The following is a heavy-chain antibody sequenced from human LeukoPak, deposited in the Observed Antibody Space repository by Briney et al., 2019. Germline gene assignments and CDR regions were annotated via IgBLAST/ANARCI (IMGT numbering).Heavy chain of an antibody. Sequence: ASVKVSCKASGYAFTGYYLHWVRQAPGQGLEWMGWINPNSGGTNYAQKFQGRVTMTRDTSISTAYMDLSRLRSDDTAVYYCAKGALRGYTYGYTPYYFDYWGHGTLVTVSS. D-gene: IGHD5-18*01. V-gene: IGHV1-2*02. CDR3: AKGALRGYTYGYTPYYFDY. CDR1: GYAFTGYY. CDR2: INPNSGGT. J-gene: IGHJ4*01.